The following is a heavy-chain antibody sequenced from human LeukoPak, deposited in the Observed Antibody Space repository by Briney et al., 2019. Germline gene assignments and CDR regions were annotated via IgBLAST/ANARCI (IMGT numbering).Heavy chain of an antibody. Sequence: SQTLSLTCAISGDSVSSNSAAWNWIRQCPSRGLEWLGRTYWRSKWYDDYAVSVKSRIPINPDTSKNQFSLQLNSVTPEDTAVYYCARDGGSGWYDYFDYWGQGTLVTVSS. D-gene: IGHD6-19*01. V-gene: IGHV6-1*01. CDR2: TYWRSKWYD. J-gene: IGHJ4*02. CDR1: GDSVSSNSAA. CDR3: ARDGGSGWYDYFDY.